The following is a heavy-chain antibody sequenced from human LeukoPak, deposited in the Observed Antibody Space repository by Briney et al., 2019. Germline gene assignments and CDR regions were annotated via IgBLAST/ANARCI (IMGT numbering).Heavy chain of an antibody. Sequence: SETLSLTCTVSGGSISSYYWSWIRQPPGKGLEWIGYIYYSGSTNYNPSLKSRVTISVDTSKNQFSLKLSSVTAADTAVYYCARTRIVGATIWFDPWGQGTLVTVSS. V-gene: IGHV4-59*01. CDR1: GGSISSYY. D-gene: IGHD1-26*01. CDR2: IYYSGST. J-gene: IGHJ5*02. CDR3: ARTRIVGATIWFDP.